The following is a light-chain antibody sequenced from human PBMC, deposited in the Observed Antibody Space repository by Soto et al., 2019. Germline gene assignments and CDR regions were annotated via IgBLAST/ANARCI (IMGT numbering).Light chain of an antibody. J-gene: IGKJ1*01. CDR3: QQYYSFLT. CDR2: EAS. Sequence: DIQMTQSPSTLSASLGDRVTIICRASRSVDKWLAWYQQKSGKAPKLLIYEASHLQSGVPTRFGGRRSGTAFAITINNLQTEDVSSDYCQQYYSFLTFGQGTTVEV. CDR1: RSVDKW. V-gene: IGKV1-5*02.